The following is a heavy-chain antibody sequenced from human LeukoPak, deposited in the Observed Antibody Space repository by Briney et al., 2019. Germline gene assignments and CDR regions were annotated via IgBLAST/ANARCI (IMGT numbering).Heavy chain of an antibody. CDR2: IKQDGTEK. CDR1: GFTFSNYW. D-gene: IGHD3-10*01. J-gene: IGHJ4*02. CDR3: AKVAHYYYGSESYYFFEH. Sequence: GGSLRLSCAASGFTFSNYWMSWVRQAPGKGPEWVANIKQDGTEKYYVDSVKGRFTISRDNAKNSLYLQMNSLRVEDTATYYCAKVAHYYYGSESYYFFEHWGQGTPVTASS. V-gene: IGHV3-7*01.